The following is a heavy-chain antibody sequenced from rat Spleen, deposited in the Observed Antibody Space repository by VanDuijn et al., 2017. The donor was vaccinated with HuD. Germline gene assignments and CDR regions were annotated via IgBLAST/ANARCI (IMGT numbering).Heavy chain of an antibody. CDR2: ISTGGGNT. V-gene: IGHV5-25*01. D-gene: IGHD5-1*01. CDR3: ARGGSGRDYFDY. Sequence: EVQLVESGGGLVQPGGSMKLSCTVSGFTFDDYHMAWVRQAPTKGLEWVASISTGGGNTYYRDSVKGRFTISRDNAKNTQYLQMNSLRSEDTATYYCARGGSGRDYFDYWGQGVMVTVSS. CDR1: GFTFDDYH. J-gene: IGHJ2*01.